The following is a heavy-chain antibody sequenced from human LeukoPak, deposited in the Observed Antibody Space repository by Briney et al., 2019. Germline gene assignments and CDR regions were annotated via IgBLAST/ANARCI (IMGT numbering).Heavy chain of an antibody. V-gene: IGHV4-39*07. Sequence: GSLRLSCAASGFTCSNYGMSWVRQPPGKGLEWIGSIYYSGRTYYNPSLNSRVTISVDTSKNRFSLKLTSVTAADTAVYYCSKERPGTTIDYWGQGTLVTVSS. D-gene: IGHD1-1*01. J-gene: IGHJ4*02. CDR2: IYYSGRT. CDR3: SKERPGTTIDY. CDR1: GFTCSNYG.